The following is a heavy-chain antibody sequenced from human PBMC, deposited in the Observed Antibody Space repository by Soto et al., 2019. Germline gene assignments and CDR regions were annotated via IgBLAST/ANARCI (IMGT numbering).Heavy chain of an antibody. CDR2: IIPILGIA. CDR1: GGTFSSYT. J-gene: IGHJ4*02. Sequence: SVKVSCKSSGGTFSSYTISWVRQAPGQGLEWMGRIIPILGIANYAQKFQGRVTITADKSTSTAYMELSSLRSEDTAVYYCAREDCSGASCYPFWGQGTLVTVSS. CDR3: AREDCSGASCYPF. D-gene: IGHD2-15*01. V-gene: IGHV1-69*04.